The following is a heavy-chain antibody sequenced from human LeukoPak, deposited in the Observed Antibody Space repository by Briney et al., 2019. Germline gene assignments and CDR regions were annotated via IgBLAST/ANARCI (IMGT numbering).Heavy chain of an antibody. CDR1: GGSISSHY. CDR3: ANAGDGTDAFDI. D-gene: IGHD6-19*01. CDR2: TYYSGST. J-gene: IGHJ3*02. Sequence: PSETLSLTCTVSGGSISSHYWSWIRQPPGKGLEWIGYTYYSGSTNYNPSLKSRVTISVDTSKNQFSLKLSSVTAADTAVYYCANAGDGTDAFDIWGQGTMVAVSS. V-gene: IGHV4-59*11.